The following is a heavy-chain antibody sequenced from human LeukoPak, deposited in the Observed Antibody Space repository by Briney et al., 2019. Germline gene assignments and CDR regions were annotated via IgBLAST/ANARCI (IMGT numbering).Heavy chain of an antibody. Sequence: ASVKVSCKASGYTFTSYDINWVRQATGQGLEWMGWINAGNGNTKYSQEFQGRVTITRDTSASTAYMELSSLRSEDMAVYYCARGSSSWYFDYWGQGTLVTVSS. CDR3: ARGSSSWYFDY. CDR2: INAGNGNT. D-gene: IGHD6-13*01. J-gene: IGHJ4*02. V-gene: IGHV1-3*03. CDR1: GYTFTSYD.